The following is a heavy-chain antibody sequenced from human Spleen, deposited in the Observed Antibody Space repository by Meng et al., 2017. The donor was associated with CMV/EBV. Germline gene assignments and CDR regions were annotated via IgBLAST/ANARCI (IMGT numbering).Heavy chain of an antibody. J-gene: IGHJ3*02. CDR2: IKSKTDGGTT. D-gene: IGHD2-21*01. CDR3: TTDRLRVVVIPFDI. Sequence: GESLKISCAASEFTFSGYWMSWVRQAPGKGLEWVGRIKSKTDGGTTDYAAPVKGRFTISRDDSKNTLYLQMNSLKTVDTAVYYCTTDRLRVVVIPFDIWGQGTMVTVSS. CDR1: EFTFSGYW. V-gene: IGHV3-15*01.